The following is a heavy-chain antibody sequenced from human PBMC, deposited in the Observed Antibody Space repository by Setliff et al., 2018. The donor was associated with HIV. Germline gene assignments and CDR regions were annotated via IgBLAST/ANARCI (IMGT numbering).Heavy chain of an antibody. CDR1: GYSFTSYW. D-gene: IGHD3-10*01. CDR3: ARQPFTMVRGVIYYYGMDV. J-gene: IGHJ6*02. V-gene: IGHV5-10-1*01. Sequence: PGESLKISCKGSGYSFTSYWISWVRQMPGKGLEWMGRIDPSDSYTNYSPSFQGHVTTSADKSISTAYLQWSSLKASDTAMYYCARQPFTMVRGVIYYYGMDVWGQGTTVTVSS. CDR2: IDPSDSYT.